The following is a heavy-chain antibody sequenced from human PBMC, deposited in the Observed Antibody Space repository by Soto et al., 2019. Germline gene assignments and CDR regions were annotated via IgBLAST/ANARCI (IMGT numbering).Heavy chain of an antibody. V-gene: IGHV4-4*07. CDR1: GGTISGYY. CDR2: IYSSGNT. J-gene: IGHJ5*02. CDR3: ARGQRSSDWFDP. Sequence: SETLSLTCSVSGGTISGYYWTWIRQPAGKGLEWIGRIYSSGNTKYNPSLQSRVTMSLDTSNNQFSLRLTSVTAADTAVYYCARGQRSSDWFDPWGQGTLVTVAS. D-gene: IGHD2-2*01.